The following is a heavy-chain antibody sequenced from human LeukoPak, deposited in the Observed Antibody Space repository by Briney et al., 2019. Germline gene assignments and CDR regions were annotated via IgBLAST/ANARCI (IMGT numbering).Heavy chain of an antibody. CDR1: GFTFSSYG. CDR2: IRYDGSNK. CDR3: ARVITFGGVIVPPGY. Sequence: GGSLRLSCAASGFTFSSYGMHWVRQAPGKGLEWVAFIRYDGSNKYYADSVKGRFTISRDNSKNSLYLQMNSPRAEDTAVYYCARVITFGGVIVPPGYWGQGTLVTVSS. V-gene: IGHV3-30*02. J-gene: IGHJ4*02. D-gene: IGHD3-16*02.